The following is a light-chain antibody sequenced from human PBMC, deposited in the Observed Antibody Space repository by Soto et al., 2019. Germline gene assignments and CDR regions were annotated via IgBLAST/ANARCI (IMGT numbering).Light chain of an antibody. CDR3: QQYQSYPIT. V-gene: IGKV1-16*02. J-gene: IGKJ5*01. Sequence: DVQMTQSPPSLSASLGDRVTITCRASLGISSHLAWFQQRPGKAPKYLIYDASSLLSGVPSKFSGSGSGTDFTLTISSLQPEDFATYYCQQYQSYPITFGQGTRLEIK. CDR1: LGISSH. CDR2: DAS.